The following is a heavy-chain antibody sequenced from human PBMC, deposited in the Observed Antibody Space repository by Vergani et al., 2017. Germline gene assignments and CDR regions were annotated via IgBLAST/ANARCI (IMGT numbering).Heavy chain of an antibody. CDR3: ARXGIGGCSSAGCYTGGDYYYYMDV. Sequence: QVQLVQSGAEVKKPGASVKVSCKASGYTFTGYYMHWVRQAPGQGLEWMGRINPNSGGTNYAQKFQGRVTMTRDTSISTSYVELSRLRSDETAVYYCARXGIGGCSSAGCYTGGDYYYYMDVWGKGTTVTVSS. V-gene: IGHV1-2*06. CDR2: INPNSGGT. D-gene: IGHD2-2*02. CDR1: GYTFTGYY. J-gene: IGHJ6*03.